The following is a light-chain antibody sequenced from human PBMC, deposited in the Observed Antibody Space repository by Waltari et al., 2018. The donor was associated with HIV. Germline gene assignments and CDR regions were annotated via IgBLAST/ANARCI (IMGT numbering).Light chain of an antibody. CDR3: LSADNSGTYWM. V-gene: IGLV3-16*01. CDR2: KDS. Sequence: SYELTQPPSVSVSLGQMARITCSGEALPKKYTYWYQQKPGQAPVLVINKDSDRPAGIPERFSGSSSGTIVTLTISGVQAEDEADYYCLSADNSGTYWMFGGGTKLTVL. CDR1: ALPKKY. J-gene: IGLJ3*02.